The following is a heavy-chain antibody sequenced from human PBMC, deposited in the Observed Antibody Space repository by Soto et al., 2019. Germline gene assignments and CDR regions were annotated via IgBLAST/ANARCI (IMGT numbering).Heavy chain of an antibody. CDR3: AGMPYTSGLRFDP. V-gene: IGHV4-39*07. CDR1: GYSVSSSDYY. CDR2: MLYSGLT. D-gene: IGHD6-19*01. Sequence: SETLSLTCSVSGYSVSSSDYYWAWIRQPPGKGLEWIGSMLYSGLTYYNPSLKSRVTLSVDTSKNQFSLKLSSVTAADTAVYFCAGMPYTSGLRFDPWGPGTLVTVSS. J-gene: IGHJ5*02.